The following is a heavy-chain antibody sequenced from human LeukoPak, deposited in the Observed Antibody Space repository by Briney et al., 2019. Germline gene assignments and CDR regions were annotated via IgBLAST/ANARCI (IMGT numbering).Heavy chain of an antibody. CDR3: AREARNCGGDCYYAFDI. CDR2: IIPIFGTA. J-gene: IGHJ3*02. CDR1: GGTFSSYA. D-gene: IGHD2-21*02. V-gene: IGHV1-69*13. Sequence: ASVKVSCKASGGTFSSYAISWVRQAPGQGLEWMGGIIPIFGTANDAQKFQGRVTITADESTSTAYMELSSLRSEDTAVYYCAREARNCGGDCYYAFDIWGQGTMVTASS.